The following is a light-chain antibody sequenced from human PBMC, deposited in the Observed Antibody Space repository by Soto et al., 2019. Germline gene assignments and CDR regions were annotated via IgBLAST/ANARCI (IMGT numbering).Light chain of an antibody. CDR3: SSYAGSSWV. CDR2: DVS. J-gene: IGLJ3*02. CDR1: SSDVGAYNY. V-gene: IGLV2-8*01. Sequence: QSVLTQPPSASGSPGQSVTISCTGTSSDVGAYNYVSWYQQYPGKAPKLMIYDVSKRPSGVPYRFSGSKSGNAASLTVSGLQGEDEADYYCSSYAGSSWVFGGGTKLTVL.